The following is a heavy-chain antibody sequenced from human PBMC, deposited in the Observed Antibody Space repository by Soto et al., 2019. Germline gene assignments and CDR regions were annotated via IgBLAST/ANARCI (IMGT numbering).Heavy chain of an antibody. J-gene: IGHJ6*02. CDR3: ASARYYGSGRYYKLLYYYYGMAV. Sequence: SLRLSCAASGFTFSSYSMNWVRQAPGKGLEWVSSISSSSSYIYYADSVKGRFTISRDNAKNSLYLQMNSLRAEDTAVYYCASARYYGSGRYYKLLYYYYGMAVWGQGTTVTVSS. V-gene: IGHV3-21*01. CDR2: ISSSSSYI. D-gene: IGHD3-10*01. CDR1: GFTFSSYS.